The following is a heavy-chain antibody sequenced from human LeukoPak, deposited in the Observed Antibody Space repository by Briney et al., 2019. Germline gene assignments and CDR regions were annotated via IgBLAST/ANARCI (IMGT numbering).Heavy chain of an antibody. CDR2: ISSSSYI. V-gene: IGHV3-69-1*01. D-gene: IGHD2-2*01. J-gene: IGHJ6*02. CDR3: ARSGESCSSTSCYGWGYYYGMDV. CDR1: GFTVSSNY. Sequence: GGSLRLSCAASGFTVSSNYMSWVRQAPGKGLEWVSSISSSSYIYYADSVKGRFTISRDNAKNSLYLQMNSLRAEDTAVYYCARSGESCSSTSCYGWGYYYGMDVWGQGTTVTVSS.